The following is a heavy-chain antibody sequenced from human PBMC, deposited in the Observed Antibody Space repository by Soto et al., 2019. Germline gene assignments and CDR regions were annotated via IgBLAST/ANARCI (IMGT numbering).Heavy chain of an antibody. D-gene: IGHD5-18*01. Sequence: VKVSCKASGGTFSSYAISWVRQAPGQGLEWMGGIIPIFGTANXAQKFQGRDTITADESTSTAYMELSSLRSEDTAVYYCASADTAMVTGGFDYWGQGTLVTVSS. CDR2: IIPIFGTA. CDR3: ASADTAMVTGGFDY. J-gene: IGHJ4*02. V-gene: IGHV1-69*01. CDR1: GGTFSSYA.